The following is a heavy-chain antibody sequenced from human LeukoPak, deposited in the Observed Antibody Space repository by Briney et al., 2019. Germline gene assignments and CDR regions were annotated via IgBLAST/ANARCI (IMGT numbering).Heavy chain of an antibody. CDR2: IYTSGST. CDR3: ARVRPGSWYSKVFDY. D-gene: IGHD6-13*01. CDR1: GDSISNYY. Sequence: PSETLSLTCTVSGDSISNYYWSWIRQPAGKGLEWIGRIYTSGSTNYNPSLKSRVTMSVDTSKNQFSLKLSSVTAADTAVYYCARVRPGSWYSKVFDYWGQGTLVTVSS. J-gene: IGHJ4*02. V-gene: IGHV4-4*07.